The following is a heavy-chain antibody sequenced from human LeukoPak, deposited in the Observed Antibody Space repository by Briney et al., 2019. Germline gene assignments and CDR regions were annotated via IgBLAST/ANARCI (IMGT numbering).Heavy chain of an antibody. CDR3: ARHDFLSSPHGVGGAFDI. Sequence: PSETLSLTCTVSGGSISSYYWSWIRQPAGKGLEWIGRIYTSGSTNYNPSLKSRVTMSVDTSKNQFSLKLSSVTAADTAVYYCARHDFLSSPHGVGGAFDIWGQGTMVTVSS. CDR2: IYTSGST. D-gene: IGHD3-16*01. J-gene: IGHJ3*02. CDR1: GGSISSYY. V-gene: IGHV4-4*07.